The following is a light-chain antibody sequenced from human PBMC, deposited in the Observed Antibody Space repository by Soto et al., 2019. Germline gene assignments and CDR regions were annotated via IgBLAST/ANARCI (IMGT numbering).Light chain of an antibody. CDR2: AVT. CDR3: CSYTNIYSYV. V-gene: IGLV2-14*03. J-gene: IGLJ1*01. Sequence: QSALTQPASVSRSPGQSITISCTGTSSDIGGYNYVSWYQQHPGKAPKLMIYAVTNRPAGVSDRFSGSKSGNTASLTISGLQAEDEALYYCCSYTNIYSYVFGTGTKVTVL. CDR1: SSDIGGYNY.